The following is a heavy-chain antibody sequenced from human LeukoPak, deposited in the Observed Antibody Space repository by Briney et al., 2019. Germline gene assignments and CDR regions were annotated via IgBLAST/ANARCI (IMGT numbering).Heavy chain of an antibody. J-gene: IGHJ4*02. CDR3: ARESGDIRSIYDY. D-gene: IGHD1-26*01. CDR1: GDSVSSAYYY. CDR2: IYYSGSA. V-gene: IGHV4-61*01. Sequence: KPSETLSLTCTVSGDSVSSAYYYWSWIRQPPGKGLEWIGYIYYSGSANYNPSLKSRVTISVDPSKNQFSLKLSSVTAADTAVYYCARESGDIRSIYDYWGQGTLVTVSS.